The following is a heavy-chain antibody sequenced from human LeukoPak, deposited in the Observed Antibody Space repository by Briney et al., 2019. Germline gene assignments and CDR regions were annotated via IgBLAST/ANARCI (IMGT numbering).Heavy chain of an antibody. V-gene: IGHV3-15*01. J-gene: IGHJ4*02. CDR1: GFTFSSYD. D-gene: IGHD2-15*01. CDR2: IKSKTDGGTT. CDR3: TTAARQGYLDY. Sequence: AGGSLRLSCAASGFTFSSYDMTWVRQARGKGLEGVGRIKSKTDGGTTDYAAPVKGSFTISRDDSKNTLYLQINSLKTEDTAVYYCTTAARQGYLDYWGQGTLVTVSS.